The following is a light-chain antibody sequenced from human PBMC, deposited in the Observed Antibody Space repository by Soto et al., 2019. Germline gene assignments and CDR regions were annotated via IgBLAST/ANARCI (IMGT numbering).Light chain of an antibody. CDR3: QQRGNWPLT. V-gene: IGKV3-11*01. CDR2: DAS. CDR1: QSVSSY. J-gene: IGKJ1*01. Sequence: EIVLTQSPATLSLSPGERATLSCWASQSVSSYFAWYQQKPGQAPRLLIYDASNRATGIPARFSGSGSGTDFTLTISSLEPEDFALYYCQQRGNWPLTFGQGTKVEIK.